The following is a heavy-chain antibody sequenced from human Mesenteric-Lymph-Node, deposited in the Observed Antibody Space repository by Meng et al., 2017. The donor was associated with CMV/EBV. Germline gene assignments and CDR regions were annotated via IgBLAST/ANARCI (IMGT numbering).Heavy chain of an antibody. CDR1: GGTFSSYA. V-gene: IGHV1-69*05. CDR3: ARDRGRVTMVRGVIIKGYGMDV. D-gene: IGHD3-10*01. J-gene: IGHJ6*02. Sequence: SVKVSCKASGGTFSSYAMSWVRQAPGQGLEWMGGIIPMFGTANYAQKFQGRVTITTDDSTSTAYMELSSLRSEDSAVYYCARDRGRVTMVRGVIIKGYGMDVWGQGTTVTV. CDR2: IIPMFGTA.